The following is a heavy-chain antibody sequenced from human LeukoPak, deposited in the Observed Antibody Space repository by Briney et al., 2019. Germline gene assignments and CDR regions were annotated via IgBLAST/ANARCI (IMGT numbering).Heavy chain of an antibody. J-gene: IGHJ3*02. CDR2: INWNGGST. CDR3: ARAVAGTGGAFDI. Sequence: GGSLRLSCAASGFTFSSYAMSWVRQAPGKGLEWVSGINWNGGSTGYADSVKGRFTISRDNAKNSLYLQMNSLRAEDTALYYCARAVAGTGGAFDIWGQGTMVTVSS. CDR1: GFTFSSYA. V-gene: IGHV3-20*04. D-gene: IGHD6-19*01.